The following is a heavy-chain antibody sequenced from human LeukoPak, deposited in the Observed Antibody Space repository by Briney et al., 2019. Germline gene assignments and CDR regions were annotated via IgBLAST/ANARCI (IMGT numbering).Heavy chain of an antibody. J-gene: IGHJ3*02. CDR3: ARGYYYDSMGNAFDI. CDR2: IYYSGST. V-gene: IGHV4-59*01. Sequence: SETLSPTCTVSGGSISSYYWSWIRQPPGKGLEWIGYIYYSGSTNYNPSLKSRVTISVDTSKNQFSLKLSSVTAADTAVYYCARGYYYDSMGNAFDIWGQGTMVTVPS. CDR1: GGSISSYY. D-gene: IGHD3-22*01.